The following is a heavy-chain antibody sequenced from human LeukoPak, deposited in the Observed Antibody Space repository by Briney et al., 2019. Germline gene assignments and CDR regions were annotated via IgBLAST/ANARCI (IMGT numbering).Heavy chain of an antibody. CDR3: ARDQGTYGDYGVADY. Sequence: PSETLSLTCTVSGGSISSGDYYWSWICQPPGKGLEWIGYIYYSGSTYYNPSLKSRVTISVDTSKNQFSLKLSSVTAADTAVYYCARDQGTYGDYGVADYWGQGTLVTVSS. V-gene: IGHV4-30-4*01. D-gene: IGHD4-17*01. CDR2: IYYSGST. CDR1: GGSISSGDYY. J-gene: IGHJ4*02.